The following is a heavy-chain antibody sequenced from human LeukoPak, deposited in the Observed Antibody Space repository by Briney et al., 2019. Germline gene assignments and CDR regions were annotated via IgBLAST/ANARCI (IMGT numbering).Heavy chain of an antibody. J-gene: IGHJ5*02. V-gene: IGHV4-31*03. CDR1: GGSISSGGYY. CDR3: ARGLRSSGWTPTLPSKQNNWFDP. CDR2: IHYSGIA. Sequence: PSETLSLTCTVSGGSISSGGYYWTWIRQHPGKGLEWIGYIHYSGIAYYNPSLKSRVAISIDTSKNQFSLKLSSVTAADTAVYYCARGLRSSGWTPTLPSKQNNWFDPWGQGTLVTVSS. D-gene: IGHD6-19*01.